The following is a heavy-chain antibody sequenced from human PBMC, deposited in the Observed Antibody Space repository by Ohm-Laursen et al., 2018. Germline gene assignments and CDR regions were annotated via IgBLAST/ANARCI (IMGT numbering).Heavy chain of an antibody. CDR1: GGSISSYY. CDR3: AKLNSWGYFDD. J-gene: IGHJ4*02. D-gene: IGHD4-23*01. V-gene: IGHV4-59*01. Sequence: SQTLSLTCTVSGGSISSYYWSWIRQPPGKGLEWIGYIYYSGGTNSNPSLESRVTISVDTSKNHFSPKLSSVTAADTAVYYCAKLNSWGYFDDWGQGTLVTVSS. CDR2: IYYSGGT.